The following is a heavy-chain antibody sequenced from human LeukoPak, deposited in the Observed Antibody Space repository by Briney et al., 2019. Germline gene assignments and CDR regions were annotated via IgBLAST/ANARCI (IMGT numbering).Heavy chain of an antibody. CDR1: GGSISSGGYY. D-gene: IGHD6-13*01. CDR3: ARDGYSSSWYEFDY. Sequence: NPSETLSLTCTVSGGSISSGGYYWSWIRQHPGKGLEWIGYTYYSGSTYYNPSLKSRVTISVDTSKNQFSLKLSSVTAADTAVYYCARDGYSSSWYEFDYWGQGTLVTVSS. V-gene: IGHV4-31*03. CDR2: TYYSGST. J-gene: IGHJ4*02.